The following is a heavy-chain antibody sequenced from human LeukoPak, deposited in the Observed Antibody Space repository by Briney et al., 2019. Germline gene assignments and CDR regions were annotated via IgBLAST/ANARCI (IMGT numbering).Heavy chain of an antibody. D-gene: IGHD1-26*01. CDR3: ARSGRGTYYYFDY. Sequence: ASVKVSCKASGYTFTRYGMSWVRQAPGQGLEWMGWISGSNGNTNYAQKLQGRVTMTTDTSTGTAYMELRSLRSDDTAVYYCARSGRGTYYYFDYWGQGTLVTVSP. CDR2: ISGSNGNT. V-gene: IGHV1-18*01. J-gene: IGHJ4*02. CDR1: GYTFTRYG.